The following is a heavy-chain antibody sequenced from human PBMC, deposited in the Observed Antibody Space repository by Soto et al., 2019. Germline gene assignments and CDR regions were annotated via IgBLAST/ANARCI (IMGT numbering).Heavy chain of an antibody. V-gene: IGHV3-21*01. Sequence: GGSLRLSCAASGFTFSSYSMNWVRQAPGKGLEWVSSISSSSSYISYADSVKGRFTISRDNAKNSLFLQMNTLRAEDTAVYYCVKDENYAFDIWGQGTMVTVSS. CDR1: GFTFSSYS. CDR3: VKDENYAFDI. J-gene: IGHJ3*02. CDR2: ISSSSSYI.